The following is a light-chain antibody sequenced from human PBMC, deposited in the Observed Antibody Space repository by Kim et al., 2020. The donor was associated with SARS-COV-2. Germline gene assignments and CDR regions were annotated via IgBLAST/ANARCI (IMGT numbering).Light chain of an antibody. J-gene: IGKJ5*01. Sequence: SSGEGETATCCCRRSDSSSCIACCQQKPAKAPTRVIYGASSRTTGVPPRFSGSGAATEYSIAISSLLHEDFAAYYCRQYDSYPRTFGQGTRLEIK. V-gene: IGKV3-20*01. CDR1: RSDSSSC. CDR3: RQYDSYPRT. CDR2: GAS.